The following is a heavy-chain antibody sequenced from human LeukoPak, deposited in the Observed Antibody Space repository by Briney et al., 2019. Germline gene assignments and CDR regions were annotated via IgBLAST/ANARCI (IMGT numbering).Heavy chain of an antibody. CDR3: ARRSGGLEGLDF. CDR1: GYSIDTYY. D-gene: IGHD2-15*01. V-gene: IGHV4-59*01. J-gene: IGHJ4*02. Sequence: SETLSLTCSVSGYSIDTYYWSWLRQPPNKGLEWIGYIYHSGSAKYNPSLNSRVTMSVDTSKNQFSLKMTSVTAADTAVYYCARRSGGLEGLDFWGQGTLVTVSS. CDR2: IYHSGSA.